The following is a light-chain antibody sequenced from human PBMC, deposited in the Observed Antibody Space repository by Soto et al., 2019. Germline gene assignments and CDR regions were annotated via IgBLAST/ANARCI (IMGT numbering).Light chain of an antibody. CDR3: QSYDSSLSGVV. CDR1: SSNIGAGYD. CDR2: GNS. Sequence: QAVVTQPPSVSGAPGQRVTISCTGSSSNIGAGYDVHWYRHLPGTAPKLLIYGNSNRPSGVPDRFSGSKSGTSASLAITGLQAKDEADYYCQSYDSSLSGVVFGGGTKLTVL. V-gene: IGLV1-40*01. J-gene: IGLJ2*01.